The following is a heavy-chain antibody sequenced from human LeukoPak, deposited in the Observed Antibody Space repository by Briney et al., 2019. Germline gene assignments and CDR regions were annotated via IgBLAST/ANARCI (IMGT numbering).Heavy chain of an antibody. V-gene: IGHV3-30*03. D-gene: IGHD3-10*01. CDR3: ALGGGYYYGAVEY. CDR1: GFTFSSYG. J-gene: IGHJ4*02. Sequence: GGSLRLSCAASGFTFSSYGMHWVRQAPGKGLEGVAVISYDESNKYYADAVKGRFTIFRDNSKNTLYLQMNSLRGEDTAVYYCALGGGYYYGAVEYWGQGTLVTVSS. CDR2: ISYDESNK.